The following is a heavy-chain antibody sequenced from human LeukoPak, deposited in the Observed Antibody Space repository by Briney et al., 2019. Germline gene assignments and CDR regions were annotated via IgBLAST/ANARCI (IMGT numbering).Heavy chain of an antibody. V-gene: IGHV3-74*01. J-gene: IGHJ4*02. CDR1: GFTSSNYW. CDR3: ARGYSSNYRVDY. Sequence: TGGSLRLSCAVSGFTSSNYWMHWVRHAPGKGLVWVSRINNEESTISYADSVKGRFTVSRDNAKNTLYLQMNSLRDEDTAVYYCARGYSSNYRVDYWGQGTLVTVSS. CDR2: INNEESTI. D-gene: IGHD6-13*01.